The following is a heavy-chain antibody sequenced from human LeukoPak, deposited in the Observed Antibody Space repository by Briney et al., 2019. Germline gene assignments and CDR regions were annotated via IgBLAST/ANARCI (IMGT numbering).Heavy chain of an antibody. CDR3: AGYRTNWFDP. CDR1: GGSISSYY. CDR2: IYYSGST. D-gene: IGHD1-14*01. J-gene: IGHJ5*02. V-gene: IGHV4-59*08. Sequence: SETLSLTCTVSGGSISSYYWSWIRQPPGKGLEWIGYIYYSGSTNYNPSLKSRVTISVDTSKNQFSLKLSSVTAADTAVYYCAGYRTNWFDPWGRGTLVTVSS.